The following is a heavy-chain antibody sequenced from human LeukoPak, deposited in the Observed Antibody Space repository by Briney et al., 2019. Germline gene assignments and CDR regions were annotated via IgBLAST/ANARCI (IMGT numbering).Heavy chain of an antibody. CDR3: ARGGNDFWSGSPDAFDI. D-gene: IGHD3-3*01. CDR2: IYYSGST. CDR1: GGSISSYY. V-gene: IGHV4-59*01. J-gene: IGHJ3*02. Sequence: SETLSLTCTVSGGSISSYYWSWIRQPPGKGLEWIGYIYYSGSTNYNPSLKSRVTISVDTSKNQFSLKLSSVTAVDTAVYYCARGGNDFWSGSPDAFDIWGQGTMVTVSS.